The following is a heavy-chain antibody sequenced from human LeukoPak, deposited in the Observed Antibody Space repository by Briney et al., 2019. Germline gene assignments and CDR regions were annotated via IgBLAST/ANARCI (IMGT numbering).Heavy chain of an antibody. CDR3: ARGVGSSSWYTRNYYYYYMDV. CDR2: IYYSGST. J-gene: IGHJ6*03. CDR1: GGSISSSSYY. Sequence: SETLSPTCTVSGGSISSSSYYWGWIRQPPGKGLEWIGSIYYSGSTYYNPSLKSRVTISVDTSKNQFSLKLSPVTAADTAVYYCARGVGSSSWYTRNYYYYYMDVWGKGTTVTVSS. D-gene: IGHD6-13*01. V-gene: IGHV4-39*07.